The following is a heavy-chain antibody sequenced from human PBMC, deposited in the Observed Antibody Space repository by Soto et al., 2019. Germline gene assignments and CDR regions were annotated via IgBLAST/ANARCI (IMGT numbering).Heavy chain of an antibody. V-gene: IGHV1-18*01. J-gene: IGHJ6*02. CDR1: GYTFTSYG. CDR3: ARTNYDFWSGSGVGMDV. CDR2: ISAYNGNT. D-gene: IGHD3-3*01. Sequence: QVQLVQSGAEVKKPGASVKVSCKASGYTFTSYGISWVRQAPGQGLEWMGWISAYNGNTHYAQKLQGRVTMTTDTSTSTAYMELRSLRSDDTAVYYCARTNYDFWSGSGVGMDVWGQGTTVTVSS.